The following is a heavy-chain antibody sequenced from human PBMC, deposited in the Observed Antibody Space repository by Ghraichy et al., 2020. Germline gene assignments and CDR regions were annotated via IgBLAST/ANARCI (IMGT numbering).Heavy chain of an antibody. Sequence: GGSLRLSCAASGFTFSSYAMSWVRQAPGKGLEWVSAISGSGGSTYYADSVKGRFTISRDNSKNTLYLQMNSLRAEDTAVYYCAKAEDEGGSYYETFDYWGQGTLVTVSS. J-gene: IGHJ4*02. V-gene: IGHV3-23*01. CDR1: GFTFSSYA. CDR3: AKAEDEGGSYYETFDY. D-gene: IGHD1-26*01. CDR2: ISGSGGST.